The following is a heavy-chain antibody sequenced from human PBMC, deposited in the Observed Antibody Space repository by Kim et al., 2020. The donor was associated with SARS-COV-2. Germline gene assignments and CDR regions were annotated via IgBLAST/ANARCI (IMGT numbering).Heavy chain of an antibody. Sequence: SETLSLTCAVSGDSISGFNWWTWVRQPPGKGLEWIGEVYDDGSTNYKPSLKSRVTISVDKSKNQFSLKLNSVTAADTAVYYCARDASSSLGWSLDSWGQGTLVTVSS. J-gene: IGHJ4*02. CDR2: VYDDGST. V-gene: IGHV4-4*02. CDR1: GDSISGFNW. D-gene: IGHD6-6*01. CDR3: ARDASSSLGWSLDS.